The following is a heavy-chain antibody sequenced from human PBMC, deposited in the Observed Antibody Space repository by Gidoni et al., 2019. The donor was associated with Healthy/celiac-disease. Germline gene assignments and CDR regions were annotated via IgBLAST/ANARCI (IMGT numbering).Heavy chain of an antibody. Sequence: QVQLVESGGGLVQPGGSLRLSCAASGFTFSDYYMSWIRHAPGKGLEWVSYSSSSGSTIYYADSVKGRSTISRDNAKNSLYLQMNSLRAEDTAVYYCARDSSSPDWYFDLWGRGTLVTVSS. CDR2: SSSSGSTI. CDR3: ARDSSSPDWYFDL. CDR1: GFTFSDYY. V-gene: IGHV3-11*01. J-gene: IGHJ2*01. D-gene: IGHD6-13*01.